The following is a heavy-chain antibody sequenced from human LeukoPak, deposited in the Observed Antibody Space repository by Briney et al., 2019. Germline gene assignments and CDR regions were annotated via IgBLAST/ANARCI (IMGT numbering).Heavy chain of an antibody. V-gene: IGHV3-23*01. D-gene: IGHD6-6*01. Sequence: GGSLRLSCAASGFNFRSYAMSWVRQTPGKGLEWVSAITNSGGSTYYADSVKGRFTISRDNSKNTLYLEMSGLRVEDTATYYCAKSSAASRPNFFDYWGQGALVTVSS. CDR2: ITNSGGST. J-gene: IGHJ4*02. CDR1: GFNFRSYA. CDR3: AKSSAASRPNFFDY.